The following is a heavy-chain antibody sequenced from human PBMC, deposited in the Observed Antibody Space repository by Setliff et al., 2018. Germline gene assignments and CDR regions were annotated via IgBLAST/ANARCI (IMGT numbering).Heavy chain of an antibody. Sequence: GGSLRLSCAASGFTFSGSAMYWVRQASGKGLEWVGRIRSKRDSYATIYAASVRGRFTISRDDSKNTAYLQMNSLKTEDTAVYYCAAAPAGSDVFDMWGQGTMVTVSS. J-gene: IGHJ3*02. CDR3: AAAPAGSDVFDM. V-gene: IGHV3-73*01. CDR1: GFTFSGSA. D-gene: IGHD6-13*01. CDR2: IRSKRDSYAT.